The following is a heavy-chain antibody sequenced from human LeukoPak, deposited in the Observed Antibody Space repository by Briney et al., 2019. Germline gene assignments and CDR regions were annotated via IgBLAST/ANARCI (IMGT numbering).Heavy chain of an antibody. Sequence: PGGSLRLSCVVSGFTFSTYSMNWVRQAPGKGLEWVSSISSDSTYTYYTGSVTGRFTISRDNAKNSLYLQMNSLRAEDTVLYYCAKDMKSVLLYGLDIWGQGTMVTVSS. D-gene: IGHD3-10*01. CDR3: AKDMKSVLLYGLDI. V-gene: IGHV3-21*04. CDR2: ISSDSTYT. J-gene: IGHJ3*02. CDR1: GFTFSTYS.